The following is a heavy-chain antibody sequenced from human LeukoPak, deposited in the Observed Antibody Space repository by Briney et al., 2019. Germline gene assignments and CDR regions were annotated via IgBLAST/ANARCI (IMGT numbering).Heavy chain of an antibody. V-gene: IGHV3-49*04. J-gene: IGHJ4*02. Sequence: GTSLRLSCAASGISFSSHGMHWVRQAPGKGLEWVGFIRSKAYGGTTEYAASVKGRFTISREDSKSIAYLQMNGLKTEDTAVYYCSMRFPPLYWGQGTLVTVSS. CDR2: IRSKAYGGTT. CDR3: SMRFPPLY. CDR1: GISFSSHG.